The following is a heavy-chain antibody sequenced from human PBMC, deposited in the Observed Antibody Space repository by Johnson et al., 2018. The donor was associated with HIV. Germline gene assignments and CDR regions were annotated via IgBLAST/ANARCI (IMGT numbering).Heavy chain of an antibody. J-gene: IGHJ3*02. D-gene: IGHD3-22*01. CDR2: IYSGGST. CDR3: ATYYYDSSGYWALFDI. CDR1: GFSFSSNY. V-gene: IGHV3-66*01. Sequence: VQLVESGGGLVKPGGSLRLSCAASGFSFSSNYMSWVRQAPGKGLEWVSVIYSGGSTYYADSVKGRFTISRDNSKNTLYLQMNSLRAEDTAVYYCATYYYDSSGYWALFDIWGQGTMVTVSS.